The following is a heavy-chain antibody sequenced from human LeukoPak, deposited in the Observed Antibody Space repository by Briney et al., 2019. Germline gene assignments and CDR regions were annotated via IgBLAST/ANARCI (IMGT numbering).Heavy chain of an antibody. CDR3: ARARAYSFGSDV. V-gene: IGHV3-23*01. CDR2: ISDSGTDT. Sequence: GGSLTPSRAASGVTFCNYALSWVRQAPGKGLEWFSVISDSGTDTYYADSVKGRFTISRDNSKTTLYLQMNSLRAEDTAVYYCARARAYSFGSDVWG. J-gene: IGHJ6*02. CDR1: GVTFCNYA.